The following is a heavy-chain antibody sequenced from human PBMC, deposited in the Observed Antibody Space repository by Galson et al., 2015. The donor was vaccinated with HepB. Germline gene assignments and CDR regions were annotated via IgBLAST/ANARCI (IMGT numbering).Heavy chain of an antibody. Sequence: TLSLTCAVSGDSISSGDYFWSWIRQAPRKGLEWIGYIHHSGNTYYNPSLKSRVTISIDRSKNQFSLKLTSVTAADTAVYYCARDNHAHEGGGMDVWGQGTTATVSS. CDR3: ARDNHAHEGGGMDV. CDR1: GDSISSGDYF. D-gene: IGHD3-16*01. V-gene: IGHV4-30-2*01. CDR2: IHHSGNT. J-gene: IGHJ6*02.